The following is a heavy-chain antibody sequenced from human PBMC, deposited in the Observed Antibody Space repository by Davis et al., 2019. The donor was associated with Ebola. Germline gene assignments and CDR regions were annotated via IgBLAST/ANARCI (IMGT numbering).Heavy chain of an antibody. CDR1: GFTFSSYS. D-gene: IGHD3-10*01. CDR3: ARDGPLLSYGMDV. J-gene: IGHJ6*04. CDR2: ISSSSSTI. V-gene: IGHV3-48*01. Sequence: GESLKISCAASGFTFSSYSMNWVRQAPGKGLEWASYISSSSSTIYYADSVKGRFTISRDNAKNSLYLQMNSLRAEDTAVYYCARDGPLLSYGMDVWGKGTTVTVSS.